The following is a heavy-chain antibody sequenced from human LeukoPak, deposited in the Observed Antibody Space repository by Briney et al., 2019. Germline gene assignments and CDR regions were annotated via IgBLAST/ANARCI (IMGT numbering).Heavy chain of an antibody. CDR1: GFTFSSYE. CDR2: ISSSGSTI. CDR3: ARDRFAVVRGVISYDYYMDV. V-gene: IGHV3-48*03. D-gene: IGHD3-10*01. J-gene: IGHJ6*03. Sequence: PGGSLRLSCAASGFTFSSYEMNWVRQAPGKGLEWVSYISSSGSTIYYADSVKGRFTISRDNTKNSLYLQMNSLRAEDTAVYYCARDRFAVVRGVISYDYYMDVWGRGTMVLISS.